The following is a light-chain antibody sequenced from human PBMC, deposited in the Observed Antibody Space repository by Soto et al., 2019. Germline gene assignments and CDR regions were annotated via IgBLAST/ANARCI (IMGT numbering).Light chain of an antibody. J-gene: IGKJ1*01. CDR2: DAS. V-gene: IGKV1-33*01. CDR1: QDINNY. Sequence: IQMTQSPASLAASVGDRITITCQASQDINNYLNWYQQKPGKAPKLLIYDASNLETGVPSRFSGSGSGTDFTFTISSLQPEDIATYYCQQYDNLPPTWTFGQGTKVDIK. CDR3: QQYDNLPPTWT.